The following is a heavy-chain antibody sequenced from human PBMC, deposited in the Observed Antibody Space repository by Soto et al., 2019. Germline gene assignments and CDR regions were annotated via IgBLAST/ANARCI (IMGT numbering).Heavy chain of an antibody. V-gene: IGHV3-74*01. CDR3: ARGPRVSSTGTGAH. Sequence: LRLSCAVSGFTFSAYWMHWVRQVPGKGLTWVSRISDDGSTATYADSVKGRFVISRDNAKNSLYLEMNTLRVDDSGLYYCARGPRVSSTGTGAHWGRGTLVTVSS. CDR1: GFTFSAYW. D-gene: IGHD1-1*01. J-gene: IGHJ4*02. CDR2: ISDDGSTA.